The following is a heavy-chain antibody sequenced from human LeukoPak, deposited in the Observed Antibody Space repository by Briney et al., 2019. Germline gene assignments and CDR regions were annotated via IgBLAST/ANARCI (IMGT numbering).Heavy chain of an antibody. V-gene: IGHV1-8*01. CDR1: GYTFTSYD. J-gene: IGHJ6*03. Sequence: ASVKVSCKASGYTFTSYDINWVRQATGQGLEWMGWMNPNSGNTGYAQKFQGRVTMTRNTSVSTAYMELSSLRSEDTAVYYCARAISGYDFHYYYYMDVWGKGTTVTVSS. CDR2: MNPNSGNT. D-gene: IGHD5-12*01. CDR3: ARAISGYDFHYYYYMDV.